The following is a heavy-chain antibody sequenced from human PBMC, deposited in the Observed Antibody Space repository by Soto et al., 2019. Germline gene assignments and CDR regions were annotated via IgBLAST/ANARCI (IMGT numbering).Heavy chain of an antibody. CDR3: ARDSQGGMDV. CDR2: ISYDGSNK. CDR1: GFTFSSYA. J-gene: IGHJ6*02. V-gene: IGHV3-30-3*01. Sequence: GRSLRLSCAASGFTFSSYAMHLVRQAPGKGLEWVAVISYDGSNKYYADSVKGRFTISRDNSKNTLYLQMNSLRAEDTAVYYCARDSQGGMDVWGQGTTVTVSS.